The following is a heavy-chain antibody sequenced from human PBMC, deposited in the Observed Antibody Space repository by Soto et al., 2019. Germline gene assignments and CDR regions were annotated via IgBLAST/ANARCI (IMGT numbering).Heavy chain of an antibody. CDR2: IIPIFGTA. CDR1: GGTFSSYA. Sequence: QVQLVQSGAEVKKPGSSVKVSCKASGGTFSSYAISWVRQAPGQGLEWMGGIIPIFGTANYAQKFQGRVTITADESTSTAYMELSSLRSADTAVYYCARDYDFWSGSTNNWFDPWGQGTLVTVSS. CDR3: ARDYDFWSGSTNNWFDP. V-gene: IGHV1-69*01. D-gene: IGHD3-3*01. J-gene: IGHJ5*02.